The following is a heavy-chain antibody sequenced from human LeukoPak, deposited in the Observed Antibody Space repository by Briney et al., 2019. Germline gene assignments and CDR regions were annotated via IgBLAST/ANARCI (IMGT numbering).Heavy chain of an antibody. V-gene: IGHV3-48*03. J-gene: IGHJ5*02. Sequence: PGGSLRLSCAASGFTFSSYEMNWVRQAPGKGLEWVSYISSSGSTIYYADSVKGRFTISRDNAKNSLYLQMNSLRAEDTALYYCAKDIGVVPAAGNWFDPWGQGTLVTVSS. CDR3: AKDIGVVPAAGNWFDP. CDR1: GFTFSSYE. CDR2: ISSSGSTI. D-gene: IGHD2-2*01.